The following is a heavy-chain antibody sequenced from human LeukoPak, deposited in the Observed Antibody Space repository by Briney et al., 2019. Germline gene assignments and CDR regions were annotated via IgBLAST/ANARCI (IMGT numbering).Heavy chain of an antibody. CDR1: GGSISSSSYY. CDR3: ASYDSSGYLRGFDY. D-gene: IGHD3-22*01. CDR2: IYYSGST. V-gene: IGHV4-39*07. Sequence: PSETLSLTCTVSGGSISSSSYYWGWIRQPPGKGLEWIGSIYYSGSTYYNPSLKSRVTISVDTSKNQFSLKLSSVTAADTAVYYCASYDSSGYLRGFDYWGQGTLVTVSS. J-gene: IGHJ4*02.